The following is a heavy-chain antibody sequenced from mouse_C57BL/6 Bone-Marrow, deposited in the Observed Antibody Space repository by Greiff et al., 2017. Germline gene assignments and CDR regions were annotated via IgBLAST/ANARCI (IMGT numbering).Heavy chain of an antibody. J-gene: IGHJ2*01. CDR3: ARGGGPEY. Sequence: QVQLQQPGAELVRPGTSVKLSCKASGYTFTSYWMHWVKQRPGQGLEWIGVIDPPDSYTNYNQKFKGKATLTVDTSSSTAYMQLRSLTSEDSAVCYCARGGGPEYWGQGTALAVSS. V-gene: IGHV1-59*01. CDR1: GYTFTSYW. CDR2: IDPPDSYT.